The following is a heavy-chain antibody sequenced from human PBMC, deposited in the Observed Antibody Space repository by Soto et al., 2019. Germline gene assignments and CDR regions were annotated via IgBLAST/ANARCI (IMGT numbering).Heavy chain of an antibody. CDR1: GFTFSSYW. Sequence: EVQLVESGGGLVQPGGSLRLSCAASGFTFSSYWMNWVRQAPGNGLEWVANIKQDGSDINYVDSVKGRFTISRDNAKNSLYLQINSLRAEDTAVYYCARGRRQSRSSQTVYYCMDVCGQGTTVAVSS. CDR2: IKQDGSDI. J-gene: IGHJ6*02. CDR3: ARGRRQSRSSQTVYYCMDV. V-gene: IGHV3-7*03. D-gene: IGHD6-6*01.